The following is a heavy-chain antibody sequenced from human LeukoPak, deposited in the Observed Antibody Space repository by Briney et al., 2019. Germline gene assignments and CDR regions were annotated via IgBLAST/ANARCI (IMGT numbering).Heavy chain of an antibody. CDR3: ARQGGTSYGGYGY. CDR2: INAGNGNT. V-gene: IGHV1-3*01. Sequence: GASVKVSCKASGYTFTGYYMHWVRQAPGQGLEWMGWINAGNGNTKYSQKFQGRVTITRDTSASTAYMELSSLRSEDTAVYYCARQGGTSYGGYGYWGQGTLVTVSS. J-gene: IGHJ4*02. CDR1: GYTFTGYY. D-gene: IGHD5-12*01.